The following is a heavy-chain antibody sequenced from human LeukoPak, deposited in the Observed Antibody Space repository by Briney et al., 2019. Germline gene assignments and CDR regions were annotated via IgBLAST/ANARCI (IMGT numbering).Heavy chain of an antibody. D-gene: IGHD3-10*01. CDR3: ARSYGSGSSYYGMDV. CDR1: GDSISGYN. CDR2: IYYSGST. J-gene: IGHJ6*02. Sequence: PSETLSLTCTVSGDSISGYNWSWIRQPPGKGLEWIGYIYYSGSTNYNPSLKSQVTISVDTSKNQFSLMLSSVTAADTAVYYCARSYGSGSSYYGMDVWGQGTTVTVSS. V-gene: IGHV4-59*01.